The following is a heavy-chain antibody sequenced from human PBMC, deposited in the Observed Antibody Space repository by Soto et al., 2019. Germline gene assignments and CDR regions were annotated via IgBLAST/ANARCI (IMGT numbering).Heavy chain of an antibody. Sequence: QITLKESGPTLVRPTQTLTLTCTFSGFSLTTSGVGVVWIRQPPGKALEWLAVIYWDDDKRYSSSLKSRLTITKDTSKYQVVLTMTNMDPVDTATFYCAHHPYYGLGSYSFDYWGQGTLVTVSS. CDR2: IYWDDDK. V-gene: IGHV2-5*02. CDR1: GFSLTTSGVG. CDR3: AHHPYYGLGSYSFDY. D-gene: IGHD3-10*01. J-gene: IGHJ4*02.